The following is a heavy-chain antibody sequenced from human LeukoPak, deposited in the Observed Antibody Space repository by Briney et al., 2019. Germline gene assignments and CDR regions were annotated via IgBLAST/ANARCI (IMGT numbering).Heavy chain of an antibody. CDR3: AKHYDSSGYFYYYYMDV. D-gene: IGHD3-22*01. CDR2: ISGSGGST. Sequence: GGSLRLSCAASGFTISSYAMGWVRQALGKGLGWVSGISGSGGSTYYADSVKGRFTISRDNSKNTLYLQMNSLRAEDTAVYYCAKHYDSSGYFYYYYMDVWGKGTTVTVSS. J-gene: IGHJ6*03. V-gene: IGHV3-23*01. CDR1: GFTISSYA.